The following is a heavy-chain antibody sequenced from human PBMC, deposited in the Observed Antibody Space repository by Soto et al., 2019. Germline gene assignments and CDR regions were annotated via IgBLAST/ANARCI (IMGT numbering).Heavy chain of an antibody. D-gene: IGHD3-10*01. Sequence: PGESLKISCKGSGYSFTNCWIGWVRQMPGRGLEWMGIIYPGDSDTRYSPSFQGQVTISVDKFISTTYLQWNSLKASDTAMYYCARHGTYYYGSGSYSPNWFDPWGQGTLVTVSS. V-gene: IGHV5-51*01. J-gene: IGHJ5*02. CDR1: GYSFTNCW. CDR2: IYPGDSDT. CDR3: ARHGTYYYGSGSYSPNWFDP.